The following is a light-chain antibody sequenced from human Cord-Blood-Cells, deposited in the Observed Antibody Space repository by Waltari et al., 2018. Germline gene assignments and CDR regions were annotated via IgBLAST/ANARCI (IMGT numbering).Light chain of an antibody. CDR1: SSDVGGNNY. V-gene: IGLV2-11*01. J-gene: IGLJ3*02. CDR2: DVS. CDR3: CSYAGSYTWV. Sequence: QSALTQPRSVSGSPGQSVTISCTGPSSDVGGNNYFSWYHTHPGKPPKRMISDVSKRPSGVPDRFSGPKSGNTASLTISGLQAEDEADYYCCSYAGSYTWVFGGGTKLTVL.